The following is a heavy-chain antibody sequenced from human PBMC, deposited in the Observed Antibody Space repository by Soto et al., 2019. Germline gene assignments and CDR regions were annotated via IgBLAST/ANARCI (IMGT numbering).Heavy chain of an antibody. J-gene: IGHJ4*02. D-gene: IGHD5-18*01. V-gene: IGHV1-69*01. CDR1: GGSFSSNP. Sequence: QVQLVQSGSEVKKPGSSVKVSCKASGGSFSSNPISWVRQAPGQGLEWMAGIIPIFATVHYAQKFQGRVTITADESTSTAYMELTSLRSEDTAVYFCARGGRGYSSAPRYYFDYWAREPWSPS. CDR3: ARGGRGYSSAPRYYFDY. CDR2: IIPIFATV.